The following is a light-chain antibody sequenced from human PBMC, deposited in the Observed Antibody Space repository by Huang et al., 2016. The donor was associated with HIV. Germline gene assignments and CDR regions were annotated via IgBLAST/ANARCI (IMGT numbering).Light chain of an antibody. J-gene: IGKJ1*01. CDR3: MQGLHQRT. CDR2: EGS. Sequence: DIVMSQTPASLSVTPGQPASISCRSSQSLLHSNGKTYLYWYLQKPGQSPQLLISEGSSRISGVPERFSGSGSGTDFTLKISRVGAEDVGVYYCMQGLHQRTFGQGTKVEI. CDR1: QSLLHSNGKTY. V-gene: IGKV2-29*03.